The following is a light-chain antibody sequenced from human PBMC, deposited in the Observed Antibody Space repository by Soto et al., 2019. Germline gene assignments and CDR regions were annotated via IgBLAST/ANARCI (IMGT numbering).Light chain of an antibody. V-gene: IGLV2-8*01. CDR1: SIAVGGYNS. Sequence: QSALTQPPSASGSPGQSVTISCTGTSIAVGGYNSVSWYQQHPGKAPKLMIYEVSERPSGVSDRFSGSKSGNTASLTVSGLQADDEADYYCSSYAGSNNLVFGGGTKLTVL. CDR3: SSYAGSNNLV. J-gene: IGLJ3*02. CDR2: EVS.